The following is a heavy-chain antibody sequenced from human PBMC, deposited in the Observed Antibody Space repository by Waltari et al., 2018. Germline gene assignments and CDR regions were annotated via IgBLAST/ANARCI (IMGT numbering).Heavy chain of an antibody. CDR2: INPKNGDT. Sequence: QVPLVQSGTEVKQPGASVKVSCPASGYSFPDYHLHWVRQTPGQGLEWLGWINPKNGDTSYAQNFLGRVTMTRDTSINTVYMDLSGLRSDDTAVFYCARDPGPIVGAPDYWGQGTLVTVSS. CDR3: ARDPGPIVGAPDY. CDR1: GYSFPDYH. J-gene: IGHJ4*02. D-gene: IGHD1-26*01. V-gene: IGHV1-2*02.